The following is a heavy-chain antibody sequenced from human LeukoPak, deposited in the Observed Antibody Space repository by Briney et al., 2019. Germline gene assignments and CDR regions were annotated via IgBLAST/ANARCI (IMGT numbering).Heavy chain of an antibody. J-gene: IGHJ4*02. CDR3: AKDLDITTYGYYFDY. CDR1: GFTFSSYA. CDR2: IGAGGTFT. V-gene: IGHV3-23*01. D-gene: IGHD4-17*01. Sequence: GGSLRLSCTASGFTFSSYARNWVRQAPGKGLEWVSGIGAGGTFTYYADSVRGRFTISSDNSRHTLYLQIHSLRPHDTAVYYCAKDLDITTYGYYFDYGGQGTLVTVSS.